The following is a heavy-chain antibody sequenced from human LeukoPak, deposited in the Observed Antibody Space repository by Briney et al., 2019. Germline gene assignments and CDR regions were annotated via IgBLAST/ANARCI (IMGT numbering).Heavy chain of an antibody. V-gene: IGHV3-21*01. J-gene: IGHJ4*02. D-gene: IGHD2/OR15-2a*01. CDR2: ISSSSSYI. CDR1: GFTFSSYS. CDR3: ASSRLNILDPDDY. Sequence: PGGSLRLSCAASGFTFSSYSMNWVRQAPGKGLEWVSFISSSSSYIYYADSVKGRFTISRDNAKNSLYLQMNSLRAEDTAVYYCASSRLNILDPDDYWGQGTLVTVSS.